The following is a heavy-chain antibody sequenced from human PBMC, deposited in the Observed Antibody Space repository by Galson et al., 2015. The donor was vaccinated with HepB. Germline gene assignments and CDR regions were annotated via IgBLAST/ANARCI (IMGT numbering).Heavy chain of an antibody. J-gene: IGHJ4*02. CDR2: TSASGTST. Sequence: SLRLSCAASGFAFMNYAMSWVRQAPGKGLEWVSATSASGTSTHYADSVKGRFTISRDNAKNTLFLQMNSLRAEDTAVYYCAKDQGSSWYYPFDSWGQGTLVTVSS. V-gene: IGHV3-23*01. CDR1: GFAFMNYA. CDR3: AKDQGSSWYYPFDS. D-gene: IGHD6-13*01.